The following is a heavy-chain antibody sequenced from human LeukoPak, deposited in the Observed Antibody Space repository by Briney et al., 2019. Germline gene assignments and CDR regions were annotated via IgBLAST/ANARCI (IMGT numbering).Heavy chain of an antibody. CDR2: ISFDGSNK. CDR1: GFTFSSYT. D-gene: IGHD3-16*01. Sequence: GRSLRLSCAASGFTFSSYTIHWVRQPPGNGLEWVAVISFDGSNKYYADSVKGRFTISRDNSKNTLYLQMNSLRAEDTAVYYCAREELGSSLGFDPWGQGTLVTVSS. J-gene: IGHJ5*02. V-gene: IGHV3-30-3*01. CDR3: AREELGSSLGFDP.